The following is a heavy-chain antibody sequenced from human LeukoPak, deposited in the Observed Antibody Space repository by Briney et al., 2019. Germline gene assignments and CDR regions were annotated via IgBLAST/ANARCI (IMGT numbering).Heavy chain of an antibody. V-gene: IGHV3-23*01. Sequence: GASLRLSCAASGFTFSTYAMSWARQAPGKGLEWVSAISGSGTNTYYADSVKGRFTISRDNSKNTLYLQMNSLRAEDTAVYFCAKVPNSGNYYYFDYWGQGTPVTVSS. CDR3: AKVPNSGNYYYFDY. CDR2: ISGSGTNT. CDR1: GFTFSTYA. D-gene: IGHD1-26*01. J-gene: IGHJ4*02.